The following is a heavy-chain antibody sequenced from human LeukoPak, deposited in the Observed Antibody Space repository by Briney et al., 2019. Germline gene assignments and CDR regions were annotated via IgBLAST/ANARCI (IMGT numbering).Heavy chain of an antibody. CDR2: IYHSGST. CDR1: GGSISSYY. J-gene: IGHJ3*02. Sequence: SETLSLTCTVSGGSISSYYWSWIRQPPGKGLEWIGYIYHSGSTNYNHSLQSRVTISVDTSKNQFSLKLSSVTAADTAVYYCAWSVYYYDSSRSRKDAFDIWGQGTMVTVSS. D-gene: IGHD3-22*01. V-gene: IGHV4-59*01. CDR3: AWSVYYYDSSRSRKDAFDI.